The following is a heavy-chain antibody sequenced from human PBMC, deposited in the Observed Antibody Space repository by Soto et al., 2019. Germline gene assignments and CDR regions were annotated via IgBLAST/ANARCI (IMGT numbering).Heavy chain of an antibody. CDR1: GYTFTSYD. D-gene: IGHD3-10*01. Sequence: QVQLVQSGAEVKKPGASVKVSCKASGYTFTSYDINWVRQATGQGLEWMGWMNPNSGNTGYAQKFQGRVTMTRNTSISTAYMALSSLRSEDTAVYYCARGGRLWFGEPSGAWFDHWGQGTLVTVSS. J-gene: IGHJ5*02. CDR2: MNPNSGNT. CDR3: ARGGRLWFGEPSGAWFDH. V-gene: IGHV1-8*01.